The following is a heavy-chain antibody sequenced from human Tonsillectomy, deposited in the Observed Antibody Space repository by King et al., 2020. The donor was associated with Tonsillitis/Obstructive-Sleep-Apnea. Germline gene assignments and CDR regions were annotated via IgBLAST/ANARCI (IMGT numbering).Heavy chain of an antibody. J-gene: IGHJ3*02. D-gene: IGHD1-7*01. V-gene: IGHV3-11*05. CDR3: AREKGWGWLELRKDAFDI. CDR2: ISSSSSYT. CDR1: GFTFSDYY. Sequence: VQLVESGGGLVKPGGSLRLSCAASGFTFSDYYMSWIRQAPGKGLEGVSYISSSSSYTNYADSVKDRLTISRGNAKNSLYLQMNSLKAEDTAVYYCAREKGWGWLELRKDAFDIWGQGTMVTVSS.